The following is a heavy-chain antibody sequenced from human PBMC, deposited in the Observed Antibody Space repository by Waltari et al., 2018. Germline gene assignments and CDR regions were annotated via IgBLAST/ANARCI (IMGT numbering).Heavy chain of an antibody. CDR1: GGTFSSYA. Sequence: QVQLVQSGAEVKKPGYSVKVSCTASGGTFSSYAISWVRPAPGQGLEWMGGIIPIFGTANDAQKFQGRVTITTDESTSTAYMELSSLRSEDTAVYYCAREAAGTRGIYYYYMDVWGKGTTVTVSS. J-gene: IGHJ6*03. CDR3: AREAAGTRGIYYYYMDV. D-gene: IGHD1-7*01. V-gene: IGHV1-69*05. CDR2: IIPIFGTA.